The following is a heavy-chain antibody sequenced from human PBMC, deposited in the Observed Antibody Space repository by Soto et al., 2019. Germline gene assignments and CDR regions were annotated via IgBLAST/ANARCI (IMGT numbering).Heavy chain of an antibody. CDR3: ARGPLVVLNYFES. Sequence: QVQLVQSGTEVKKPGSSVKVSCKASGGTFRNYPINWVRQAAGQGLEWMGSIFPLTDIPDYAQNFQARLTISADKSTSIAYMELSSLTSDDTAMYFCARGPLVVLNYFESWGQGTLVTVS. V-gene: IGHV1-69*02. CDR2: IFPLTDIP. J-gene: IGHJ4*02. CDR1: GGTFRNYP.